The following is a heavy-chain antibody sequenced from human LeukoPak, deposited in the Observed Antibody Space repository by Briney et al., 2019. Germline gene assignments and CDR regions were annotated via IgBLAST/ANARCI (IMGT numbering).Heavy chain of an antibody. J-gene: IGHJ4*02. CDR1: GFTFKTYA. CDR3: ARDTRLMVYADY. D-gene: IGHD2-8*01. Sequence: QPGGSLRLSCAASGFTFKTYAMHWVRQAPGKGLEWVAVISFDGSNKYYAGSVKGRFTISRDNSKNTLYLQMNSLRPEDTAIYYCARDTRLMVYADYWGQGTLVAVSS. CDR2: ISFDGSNK. V-gene: IGHV3-30-3*01.